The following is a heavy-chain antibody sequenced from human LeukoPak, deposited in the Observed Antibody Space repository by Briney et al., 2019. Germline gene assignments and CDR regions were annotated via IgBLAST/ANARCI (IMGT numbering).Heavy chain of an antibody. V-gene: IGHV4-39*01. Sequence: SETLSLTCTVSGGSISSSSYYWGWIRQPPGKGPEWIGSIYYSGSTYYNPSLKSRVTISVDTSKNQFSLKLSSVTAADTAVYYCARVEITFGGVMNFDYWGQGTLVTVSS. CDR1: GGSISSSSYY. D-gene: IGHD3-16*01. CDR3: ARVEITFGGVMNFDY. CDR2: IYYSGST. J-gene: IGHJ4*02.